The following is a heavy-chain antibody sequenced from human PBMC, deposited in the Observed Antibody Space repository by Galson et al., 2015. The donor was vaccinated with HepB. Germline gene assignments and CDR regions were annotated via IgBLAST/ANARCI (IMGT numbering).Heavy chain of an antibody. D-gene: IGHD3-22*01. V-gene: IGHV1-18*01. J-gene: IGHJ6*02. CDR3: ASAFTDSSGWPYDYYYGMDV. CDR1: GYTFTSYG. Sequence: SVKVSCKASGYTFTSYGISWVRQAPGQGLEWMGWISAYNGNTNYAQKLQGRVTMTTDTSTSTAYMELRSLRSDDTAVYYCASAFTDSSGWPYDYYYGMDVWGQGTTVTVSS. CDR2: ISAYNGNT.